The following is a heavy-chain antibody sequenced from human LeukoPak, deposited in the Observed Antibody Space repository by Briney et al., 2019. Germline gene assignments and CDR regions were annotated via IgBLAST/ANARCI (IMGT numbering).Heavy chain of an antibody. CDR2: ISANGRNT. CDR3: ARGSGYSYGRDY. CDR1: GFTSGDYG. V-gene: IGHV3-23*01. D-gene: IGHD5-18*01. Sequence: GGSLRLSCAASGFTSGDYGMGWVRQAPGKGLEWVSSISANGRNTYHADSVKGRFTMSRDNSNNMVFLQMNSLRAEDTAVYYCARGSGYSYGRDYWGQGTLLTVSS. J-gene: IGHJ4*02.